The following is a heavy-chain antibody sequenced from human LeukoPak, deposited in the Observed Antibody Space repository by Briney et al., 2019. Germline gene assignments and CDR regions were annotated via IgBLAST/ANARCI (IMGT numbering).Heavy chain of an antibody. Sequence: GGSLRLSCAASGFTFDDYAMHWVRHAPGKGLEWVSGISWNSGSIGYADSVKGRFTISRDNAKNSLYLQMNSLRAEDTAVYYCARERGAGLSSSWVDYWGQGTLVTVSS. CDR3: ARERGAGLSSSWVDY. V-gene: IGHV3-9*01. CDR2: ISWNSGSI. J-gene: IGHJ4*02. CDR1: GFTFDDYA. D-gene: IGHD6-13*01.